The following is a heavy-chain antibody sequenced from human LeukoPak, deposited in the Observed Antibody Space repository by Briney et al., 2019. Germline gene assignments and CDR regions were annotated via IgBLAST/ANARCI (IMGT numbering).Heavy chain of an antibody. J-gene: IGHJ4*02. CDR1: GFTFTTYA. CDR2: ISGSGDAT. Sequence: GGSLRLSCGASGFTFTTYAMTWVRRAPGMRLEWVSAISGSGDATYYADYVKGRYTNSRDNSENTVYLQVSSLRAEDTAVYYWAKLSGTSGTTSRVLHYWGQGALVTVSS. V-gene: IGHV3-23*01. D-gene: IGHD1-1*01. CDR3: AKLSGTSGTTSRVLHY.